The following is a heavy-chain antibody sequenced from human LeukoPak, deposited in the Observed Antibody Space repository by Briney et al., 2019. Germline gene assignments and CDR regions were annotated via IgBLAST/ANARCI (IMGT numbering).Heavy chain of an antibody. J-gene: IGHJ4*02. Sequence: SETLSLTCAVYGGSFSGYYWSWIRQPPGKGLEWIGEINHSGNTNYNPSLKSRVTISVDTSKNQFSLKLSSVTAADTAVYYCARSPPIAVAGLFYSPLTRYFDSWGQGTLVTVSS. CDR1: GGSFSGYY. CDR3: ARSPPIAVAGLFYSPLTRYFDS. CDR2: INHSGNT. D-gene: IGHD6-19*01. V-gene: IGHV4-34*01.